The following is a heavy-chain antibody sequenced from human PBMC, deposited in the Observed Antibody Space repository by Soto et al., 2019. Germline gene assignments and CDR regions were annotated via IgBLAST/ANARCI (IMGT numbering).Heavy chain of an antibody. CDR2: IYYSGST. D-gene: IGHD3-10*01. J-gene: IGHJ6*02. Sequence: SETLSLSCTVADGSISSDYWSWIRQPPGKGLEWIGYIYYSGSTNYNPSLKSRVTISVDTSKNQFSLKLSSVTAADTAVYYCARDRARYGMDVWGQGTTVTVSS. CDR3: ARDRARYGMDV. V-gene: IGHV4-59*01. CDR1: DGSISSDY.